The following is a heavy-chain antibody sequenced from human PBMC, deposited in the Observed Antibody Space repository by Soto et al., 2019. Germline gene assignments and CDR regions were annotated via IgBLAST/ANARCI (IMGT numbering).Heavy chain of an antibody. J-gene: IGHJ3*02. V-gene: IGHV3-11*01. CDR2: ISSSGSTI. CDR3: ARVSRGGLHGDRDAFDI. CDR1: GFTCSDYY. D-gene: IGHD4-17*01. Sequence: PVGSXRLSCAASGFTCSDYYMSWIRQAPGKGLEWVSYISSSGSTIYYADSVKGRFTIARDNAKNSLYLQMNSLRAEDTAVYYCARVSRGGLHGDRDAFDIWGEGTMVTVSS.